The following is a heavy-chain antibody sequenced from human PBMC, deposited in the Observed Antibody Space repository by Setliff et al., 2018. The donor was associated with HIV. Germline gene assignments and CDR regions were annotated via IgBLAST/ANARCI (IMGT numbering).Heavy chain of an antibody. V-gene: IGHV3-21*01. J-gene: IGHJ1*01. D-gene: IGHD6-13*01. Sequence: GGSLRLSCAASGFTFSSYTMNWVRQAPGKGLEWVSSISSSTRYIYYADSVKGRFTISRDNAKNSLYLQISSLRAEDTAVYYCAREMAATAHPDDPYFQHWGQGTLVTVSS. CDR1: GFTFSSYT. CDR2: ISSSTRYI. CDR3: AREMAATAHPDDPYFQH.